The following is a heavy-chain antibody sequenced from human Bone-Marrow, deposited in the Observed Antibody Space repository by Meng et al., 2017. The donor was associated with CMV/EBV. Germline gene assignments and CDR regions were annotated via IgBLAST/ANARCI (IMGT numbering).Heavy chain of an antibody. CDR2: IYSGGST. CDR3: ARDTGKLYYYYGMDV. Sequence: LSLTCAASGFTVSSNYMSWVRQAPGKGLEWVSVIYSGGSTYYADSVKGRFTISRDNSKNTLYLQMNSLRAEDTAVYYCARDTGKLYYYYGMDVWGQGTTVTVSS. J-gene: IGHJ6*02. D-gene: IGHD4-11*01. V-gene: IGHV3-53*01. CDR1: GFTVSSNY.